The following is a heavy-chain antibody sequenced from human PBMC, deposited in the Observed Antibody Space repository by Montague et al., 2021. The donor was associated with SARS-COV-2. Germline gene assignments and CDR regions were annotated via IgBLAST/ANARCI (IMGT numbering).Heavy chain of an antibody. D-gene: IGHD3-10*01. Sequence: TSGSTNYTPSLKSPVTMSVDTSRKQFSLKLTSVTAADTAVYYCAGGSGSVSYSSWGQGTLVTV. CDR2: TSGST. V-gene: IGHV4-4*07. CDR3: AGGSGSVSYSS. J-gene: IGHJ4*02.